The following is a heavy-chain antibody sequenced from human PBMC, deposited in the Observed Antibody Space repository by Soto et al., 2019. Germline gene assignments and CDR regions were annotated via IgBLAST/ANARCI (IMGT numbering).Heavy chain of an antibody. CDR2: ICSSGST. CDR3: ARDNVWSGYYSFFDY. J-gene: IGHJ4*02. D-gene: IGHD3-3*01. CDR1: DGSINSHF. Sequence: SETLSLTCSVSDGSINSHFWSWIRQPAGKRLEWIGRICSSGSTIYNPSLKSRVTMSVDTSKNQFSLKLRSVTAADTAVYYCARDNVWSGYYSFFDYWGQGTLVTVSS. V-gene: IGHV4-4*07.